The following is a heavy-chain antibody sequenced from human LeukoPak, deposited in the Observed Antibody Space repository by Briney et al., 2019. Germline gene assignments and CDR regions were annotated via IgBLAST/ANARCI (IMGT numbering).Heavy chain of an antibody. CDR2: ISYDGSKT. CDR3: ARDHSSSWYSWFDP. J-gene: IGHJ5*02. CDR1: GFTISSYA. Sequence: GRSLRLSCAASGFTISSYAMHWVRQAPGKGLDWVSVISYDGSKTYYADSVKGRFTISRDNSKNTLFLQMNSLRAEDTAVYYCARDHSSSWYSWFDPWGQGALVTVSP. D-gene: IGHD6-13*01. V-gene: IGHV3-30*04.